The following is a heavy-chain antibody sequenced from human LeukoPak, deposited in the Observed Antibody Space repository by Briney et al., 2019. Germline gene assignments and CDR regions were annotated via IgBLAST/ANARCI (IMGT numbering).Heavy chain of an antibody. D-gene: IGHD3-3*01. CDR3: ASWSGYYLAY. Sequence: PSETLSLTCAVYGVSFSGYYWSWIRQPPGKGLEWIGEINHSGSTNYNPSLKSRVTISVDTSKNQFSLKLSSVTAADTAVYYCASWSGYYLAYWGQGTLVTVSS. CDR2: INHSGST. V-gene: IGHV4-34*01. CDR1: GVSFSGYY. J-gene: IGHJ4*02.